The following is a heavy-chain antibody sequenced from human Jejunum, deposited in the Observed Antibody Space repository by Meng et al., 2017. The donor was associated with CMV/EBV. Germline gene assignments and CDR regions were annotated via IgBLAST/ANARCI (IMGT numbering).Heavy chain of an antibody. CDR1: AASVSDNY. CDR3: ARGSGYSIYDD. CDR2: ISYGDFT. Sequence: CTVSAASVSDNYCSWIRQSPGRGLEWIGYISYGDFTNYNPSLKSRVSISVDTSKNQCSLILKSMSAADAAVYYCARGSGYSIYDDWGQGTLVTVSS. J-gene: IGHJ4*02. D-gene: IGHD4-11*01. V-gene: IGHV4-59*02.